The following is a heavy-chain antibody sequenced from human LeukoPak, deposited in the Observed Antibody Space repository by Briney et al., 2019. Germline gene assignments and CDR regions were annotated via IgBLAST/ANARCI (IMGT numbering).Heavy chain of an antibody. CDR1: GFSISSCGYY. CDR2: IYYSGST. J-gene: IGHJ4*02. Sequence: SETLSLTCTVSGFSISSCGYYWSWIRPYPGKGLEWIGYIYYSGSTYYNAALKSRVTITLDTSKNQFSVKLSSVTGADAAVYYCARRDQVAGYFDYWGPGTLVTVSS. V-gene: IGHV4-31*03. D-gene: IGHD2-15*01. CDR3: ARRDQVAGYFDY.